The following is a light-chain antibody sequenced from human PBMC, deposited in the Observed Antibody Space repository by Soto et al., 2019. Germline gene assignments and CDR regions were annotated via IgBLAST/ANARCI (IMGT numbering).Light chain of an antibody. CDR1: SSDVDGYDY. J-gene: IGLJ1*01. Sequence: QSVLTQPASVSGSPGQSITISCPGTSSDVDGYDYVSWYQQHPAKAPKLLIYEVNNRPSGVSTRFSGSKSGNTASLTISGLQADDEADYYCSSYTTSSTSVFGTGTKLTVL. CDR2: EVN. V-gene: IGLV2-14*01. CDR3: SSYTTSSTSV.